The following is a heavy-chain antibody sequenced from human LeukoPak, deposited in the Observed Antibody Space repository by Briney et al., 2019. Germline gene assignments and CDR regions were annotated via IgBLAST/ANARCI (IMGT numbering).Heavy chain of an antibody. CDR1: GFTFSSYA. D-gene: IGHD6-13*01. CDR3: ARGEGIAAAGTEY. J-gene: IGHJ4*02. V-gene: IGHV3-21*01. CDR2: ISSSSSYI. Sequence: SGGSLRLSCAASGFTFSSYAMSWVRQAPGKGLEWVSSISSSSSYIYYADSVKGRFTISRDNAKNSLYLQMNSLRAEDTAVYYCARGEGIAAAGTEYWGQGTLVTVSS.